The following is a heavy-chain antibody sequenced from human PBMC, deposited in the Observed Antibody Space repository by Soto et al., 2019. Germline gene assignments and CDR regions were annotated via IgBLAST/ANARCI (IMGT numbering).Heavy chain of an antibody. Sequence: ASVKVSCKASGYTFTSYYMHWVRQAPGQGLEWMGIINPSGGSTSYAQKFQGRVTMTRDTSTSTVYMELSSLRSEDTAVYYCAAQWARYYYYMDVWGKGTTVTSP. CDR3: AAQWARYYYYMDV. D-gene: IGHD1-26*01. CDR2: INPSGGST. CDR1: GYTFTSYY. J-gene: IGHJ6*03. V-gene: IGHV1-46*03.